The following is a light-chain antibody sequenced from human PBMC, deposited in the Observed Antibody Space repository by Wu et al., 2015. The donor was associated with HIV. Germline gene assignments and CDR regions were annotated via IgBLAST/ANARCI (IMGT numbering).Light chain of an antibody. Sequence: NVLTQSPGTLSLSPGERATLSCRASQSVSSNYLAWYQQKPGQAPRLLIYGASRRATGIPDRFSGSGSATEFTLTISRLESEDFAVYYCQQYGDSLTWTFGQGTKLEIK. CDR2: GAS. J-gene: IGKJ1*01. CDR1: QSVSSNY. V-gene: IGKV3-20*01. CDR3: QQYGDSLTWT.